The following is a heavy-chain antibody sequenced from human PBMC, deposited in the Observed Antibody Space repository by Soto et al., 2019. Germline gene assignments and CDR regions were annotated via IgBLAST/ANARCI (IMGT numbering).Heavy chain of an antibody. Sequence: EVQLVESGGGLVQPGGSLRLSCAASEFTFSSHSMHWVRQAPGKRLEYISAISANGVGTYYADSVKGRFTVSRDNSKNTLYLQMGSLRAEDMAVYYCTREDRLKGFEIWGQGTMVTVYS. CDR3: TREDRLKGFEI. V-gene: IGHV3-64*07. J-gene: IGHJ3*02. CDR1: EFTFSSHS. D-gene: IGHD2-15*01. CDR2: ISANGVGT.